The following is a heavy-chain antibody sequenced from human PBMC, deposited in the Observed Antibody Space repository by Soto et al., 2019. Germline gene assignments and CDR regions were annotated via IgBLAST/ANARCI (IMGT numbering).Heavy chain of an antibody. CDR3: ARVRYCSSTSCYESWFDP. CDR1: GGSVSSGSYY. J-gene: IGHJ5*02. Sequence: PSETLSLTCTVSGGSVSSGSYYWSWIRQPPGKGLEWVGYIYDRGSTNYNPSLTSRVTISVDTSKNQFPLKLSSVTAADTAVYYCARVRYCSSTSCYESWFDPWGQGTLVTVSS. V-gene: IGHV4-61*01. D-gene: IGHD2-2*01. CDR2: IYDRGST.